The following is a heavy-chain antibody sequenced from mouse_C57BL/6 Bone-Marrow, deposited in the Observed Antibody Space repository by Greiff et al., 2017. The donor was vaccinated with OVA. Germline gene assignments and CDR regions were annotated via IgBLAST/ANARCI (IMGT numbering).Heavy chain of an antibody. J-gene: IGHJ4*01. Sequence: QVQLQQSGPELVKPGASVKISCKASGYAFSSSWMNWVKQRPGKGLEWIGRIYPGDGDTNYNGKFKGKATLTADKSSSTAYMQLSSLTSEDSAVYFCALGSSYNYARDYWGQGTSVTVSS. D-gene: IGHD1-1*01. CDR3: ALGSSYNYARDY. CDR2: IYPGDGDT. V-gene: IGHV1-82*01. CDR1: GYAFSSSW.